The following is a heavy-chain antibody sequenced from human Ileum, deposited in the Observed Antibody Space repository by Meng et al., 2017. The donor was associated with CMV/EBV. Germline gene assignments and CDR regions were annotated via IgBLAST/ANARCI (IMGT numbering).Heavy chain of an antibody. V-gene: IGHV3-7*01. CDR3: VKQLTGSAAWWFDP. D-gene: IGHD5-24*01. CDR1: EFTFNSHW. CDR2: INEDGSQK. Sequence: LSLTCAASEFTFNSHWMSWARQAPGKGLEWVANINEDGSQKYYADSVKGRFIISRDNAKNSLYLQVISLRAEDTARYYCVKQLTGSAAWWFDPWGQGNLVNGAS. J-gene: IGHJ5*02.